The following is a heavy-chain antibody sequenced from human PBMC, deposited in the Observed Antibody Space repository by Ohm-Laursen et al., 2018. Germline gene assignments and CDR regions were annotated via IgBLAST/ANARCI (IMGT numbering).Heavy chain of an antibody. CDR2: ISSSGDTI. Sequence: SLRLSCAASGFTFSDYYMSWIRQAPGKGLEYVSYISSSGDTIYYADSVKGRFTISRDNAKNSLYLQMNSLRAEDTAVYYCARGTPGIAAAGPQPSGDYWGQGTLVTVSS. CDR3: ARGTPGIAAAGPQPSGDY. V-gene: IGHV3-11*04. J-gene: IGHJ4*02. CDR1: GFTFSDYY. D-gene: IGHD6-13*01.